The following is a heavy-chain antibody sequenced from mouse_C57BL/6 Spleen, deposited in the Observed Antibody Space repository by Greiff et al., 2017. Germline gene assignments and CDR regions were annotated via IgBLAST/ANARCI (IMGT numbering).Heavy chain of an antibody. CDR1: GYTFTSYD. J-gene: IGHJ2*01. V-gene: IGHV1-85*01. CDR2: IYPRDGST. D-gene: IGHD1-1*01. CDR3: ARSYYGSYYYFGD. Sequence: QVQLQQSGPELVKPGASVKLSCKASGYTFTSYDINWVKQRPGQGLEWIGWIYPRDGSTKYNEKFKGKATLTVDTSSSTAYMELHSLTSEDSAVYYCARSYYGSYYYFGDWGQGTTLTVSS.